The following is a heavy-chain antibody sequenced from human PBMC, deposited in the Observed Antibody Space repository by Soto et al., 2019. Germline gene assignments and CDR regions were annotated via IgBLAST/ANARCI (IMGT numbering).Heavy chain of an antibody. V-gene: IGHV4-4*07. Sequence: SETLSLTCTVSGASISSFYWSWIRKSAGKGLEWIGRIYATGTTDYNPSPKSRVMMSVDTSKKQFSLKLRSVTAADTAVYYCVRDGKKTLRDWFDPWGQGISVTVSS. J-gene: IGHJ5*02. CDR3: VRDGKKTLRDWFDP. CDR2: IYATGTT. D-gene: IGHD1-1*01. CDR1: GASISSFY.